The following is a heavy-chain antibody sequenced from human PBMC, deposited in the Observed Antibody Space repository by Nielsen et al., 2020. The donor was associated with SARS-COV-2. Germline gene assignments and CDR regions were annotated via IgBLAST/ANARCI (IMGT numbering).Heavy chain of an antibody. J-gene: IGHJ4*02. Sequence: GGSLRLSCAASRFTFDDYAMHWVRQAPGKGLEWVSGISWNSGSIGYADSVKGRFTISRDNAKNSLYLQMNSLRAEDTALYYCAKLYGSGSYADYWGQGTLVTVSS. CDR3: AKLYGSGSYADY. CDR1: RFTFDDYA. D-gene: IGHD3-10*01. V-gene: IGHV3-9*01. CDR2: ISWNSGSI.